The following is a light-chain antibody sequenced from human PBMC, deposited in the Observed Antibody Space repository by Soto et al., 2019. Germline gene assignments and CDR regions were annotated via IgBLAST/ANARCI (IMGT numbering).Light chain of an antibody. V-gene: IGKV1-5*03. CDR3: QQYDSYPLT. CDR2: KAS. Sequence: DIQMTQSPSSLSASVGDRVTITFLASQSISSYLNWYQQKPGKAPKLLIYKASTLKSGVPSRFSGSGSGTEFTLTISSLQPEDFATYYCQQYDSYPLTFGGGTKVDIK. CDR1: QSISSY. J-gene: IGKJ4*01.